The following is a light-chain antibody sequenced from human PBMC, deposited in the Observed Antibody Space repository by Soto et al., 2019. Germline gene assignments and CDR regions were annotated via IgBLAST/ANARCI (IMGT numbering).Light chain of an antibody. CDR1: ESLLHSGGNTY. J-gene: IGKJ1*01. Sequence: DIVLTKSPLSLPVTLGQPASLSCRSSESLLHSGGNTYLSWLHQRPGQPPRLLIYQISERLSGVPDRFSGSGAGTNFTLRISRVEAEDVGIFFCMQSSQLRTFGQGTKV. CDR2: QIS. CDR3: MQSSQLRT. V-gene: IGKV2-24*01.